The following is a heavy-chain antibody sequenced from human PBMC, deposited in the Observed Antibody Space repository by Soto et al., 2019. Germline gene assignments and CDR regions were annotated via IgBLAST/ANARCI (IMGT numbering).Heavy chain of an antibody. CDR1: GGSITRNNHY. D-gene: IGHD6-19*01. V-gene: IGHV4-39*01. CDR3: ARLGRSGWYQGSYFEY. Sequence: QLQLQESGPGLVKPSETLSLTCIVSGGSITRNNHYWGWIRKSPGKGLEWIGSILYSGSTNYNPSLKSRVTLSVETSKNQFSLKMSSVTAADTALYYCARLGRSGWYQGSYFEYWGQGTLVTVSS. J-gene: IGHJ4*02. CDR2: ILYSGST.